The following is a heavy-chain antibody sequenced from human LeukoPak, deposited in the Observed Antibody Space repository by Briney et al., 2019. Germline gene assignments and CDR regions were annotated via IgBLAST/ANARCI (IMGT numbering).Heavy chain of an antibody. D-gene: IGHD3-10*01. Sequence: SETLSLTCTVSGGSISSSSYYWGWIRQPPGKGLEWIGSIYYSGSTYYNPSLKSRVTISVDTSKNQFSLKLSSVTAADTAVYYCAGHEAGTGIEVFDYWGQGTLVTVSS. CDR1: GGSISSSSYY. J-gene: IGHJ4*02. CDR3: AGHEAGTGIEVFDY. CDR2: IYYSGST. V-gene: IGHV4-39*01.